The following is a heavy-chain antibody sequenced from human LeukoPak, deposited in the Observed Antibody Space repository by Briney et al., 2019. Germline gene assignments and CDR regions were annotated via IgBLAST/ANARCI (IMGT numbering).Heavy chain of an antibody. V-gene: IGHV4-39*07. Sequence: SETLSLTCTVSGGSISSGGYYWSWIRQPPGKGLEWIGEINHSGSTNYNPSLKSRVTISVDTSKNQFSLKLSSVTAADTAVYYCARVLDSLGYCTNGVCYGDAFDIWGQGTMVTVSS. CDR1: GGSISSGGYY. D-gene: IGHD2-8*01. CDR3: ARVLDSLGYCTNGVCYGDAFDI. CDR2: INHSGST. J-gene: IGHJ3*02.